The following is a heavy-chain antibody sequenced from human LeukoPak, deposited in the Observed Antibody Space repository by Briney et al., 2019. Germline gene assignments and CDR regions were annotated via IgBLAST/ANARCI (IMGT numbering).Heavy chain of an antibody. CDR3: ASAVEQQLGDDAFDI. Sequence: SETLSLTCTVSGGSISSSSYYWGWIRQPPGKGREWIGSIYYSGSTYYNPSLKSRVTISVDTSKNQFSLKLSSVTAADTAVYYCASAVEQQLGDDAFDIWGQGTMVTVSS. CDR2: IYYSGST. J-gene: IGHJ3*02. CDR1: GGSISSSSYY. D-gene: IGHD6-13*01. V-gene: IGHV4-39*01.